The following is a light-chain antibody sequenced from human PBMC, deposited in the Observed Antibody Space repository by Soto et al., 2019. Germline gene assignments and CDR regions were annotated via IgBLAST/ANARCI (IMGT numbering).Light chain of an antibody. CDR2: ANN. J-gene: IGLJ1*01. CDR1: STNIGAGYD. V-gene: IGLV1-40*01. CDR3: HSYDSGRSAADV. Sequence: QSVLTQPPSVSGAPGQRVTISCTGSSTNIGAGYDVHWYQQLPGTAPKLLIYANNNRPSGVPDRFSGSKSGTSASLAITGLQAEDESDYYCHSYDSGRSAADVFGTGTKVTVL.